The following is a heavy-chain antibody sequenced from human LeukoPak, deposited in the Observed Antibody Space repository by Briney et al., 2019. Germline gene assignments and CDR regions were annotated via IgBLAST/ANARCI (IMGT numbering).Heavy chain of an antibody. D-gene: IGHD3-3*01. J-gene: IGHJ4*02. Sequence: SETLSLTCTVSGGSISSYYWSWIRQPAGKGLEWIGRIYTSGSTNYNPSLKSRVTMSVDTSKNQFSLKLSSVTAADTAVYYCARGAISGGPLARYPRDYWGQGTLVTVSS. V-gene: IGHV4-4*07. CDR1: GGSISSYY. CDR3: ARGAISGGPLARYPRDY. CDR2: IYTSGST.